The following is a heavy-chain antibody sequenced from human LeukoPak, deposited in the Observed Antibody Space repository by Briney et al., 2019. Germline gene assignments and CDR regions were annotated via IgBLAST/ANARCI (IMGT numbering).Heavy chain of an antibody. V-gene: IGHV3-23*01. CDR3: AKTSVSSGWPELFDF. J-gene: IGHJ4*02. Sequence: GGSLRLSCAASEFTFDSYAMNWVRQAPGKGLEWASAISGSGANTYYANSVKGRFTISRDNSKSTLFLQMDSLRAEDTAIYYCAKTSVSSGWPELFDFWGQGTLVTVSS. CDR1: EFTFDSYA. D-gene: IGHD6-19*01. CDR2: ISGSGANT.